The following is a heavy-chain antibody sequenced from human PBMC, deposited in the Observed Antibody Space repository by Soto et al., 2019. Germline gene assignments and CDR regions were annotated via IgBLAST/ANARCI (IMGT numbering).Heavy chain of an antibody. V-gene: IGHV3-49*03. CDR2: IRSKAYGGTT. CDR1: GFTFGDYA. J-gene: IGHJ4*02. D-gene: IGHD2-15*01. CDR3: TRDLGYCSGGSCYTPVYFDY. Sequence: GGSLRLSCTASGFTFGDYAMSWFRQAPGKGLEWVGFIRSKAYGGTTEYAASVKGRFTISRDDSKSIAYLQMNSLKTEDTAVYYCTRDLGYCSGGSCYTPVYFDYWGQGTLVTVSS.